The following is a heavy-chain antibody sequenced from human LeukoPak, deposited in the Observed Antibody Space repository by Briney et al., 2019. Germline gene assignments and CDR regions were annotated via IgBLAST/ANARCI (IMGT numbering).Heavy chain of an antibody. J-gene: IGHJ4*02. V-gene: IGHV3-74*01. CDR1: GFTFSSYW. CDR2: INIDGSST. D-gene: IGHD1-26*01. CDR3: ARVSRGKWELLGAHDY. Sequence: GGSLRLSCAASGFTFSSYWMHWVRQGPGKGLEWISRINIDGSSTTYADSVKGRFTISRDNAKKSLYLQMNSLRAEDTAVYYCARVSRGKWELLGAHDYWGQGTLVTVSS.